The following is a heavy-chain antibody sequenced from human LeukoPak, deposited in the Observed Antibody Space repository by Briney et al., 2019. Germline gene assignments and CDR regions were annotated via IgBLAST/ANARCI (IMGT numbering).Heavy chain of an antibody. CDR1: GGTFSSYA. J-gene: IGHJ4*02. D-gene: IGHD3-22*01. Sequence: SVKVSCKASGGTFSSYAISWVRQAPGQGLEWMGRIIHIFGIANYAQKFQGRVTITADKSTSTAYMELSSLRSEDTAVYYCAGTYYYDSSGSYYFDYWGQGPLVTVSS. V-gene: IGHV1-69*04. CDR3: AGTYYYDSSGSYYFDY. CDR2: IIHIFGIA.